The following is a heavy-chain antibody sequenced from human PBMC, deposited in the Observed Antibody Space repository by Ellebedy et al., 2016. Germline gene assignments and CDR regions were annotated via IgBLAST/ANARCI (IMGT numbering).Heavy chain of an antibody. D-gene: IGHD4-17*01. J-gene: IGHJ4*02. CDR3: ARVLETQFIDYGDYYFDY. V-gene: IGHV3-48*02. CDR1: GFTFSSYS. Sequence: GESLKISCAASGFTFSSYSMNWVRQAPGKGLEWVSYISSSSSTIYYADSVKGRFTISRDNAKNSLYLQMNSLRDEDTAVYYCARVLETQFIDYGDYYFDYWGQGTLVTVSS. CDR2: ISSSSSTI.